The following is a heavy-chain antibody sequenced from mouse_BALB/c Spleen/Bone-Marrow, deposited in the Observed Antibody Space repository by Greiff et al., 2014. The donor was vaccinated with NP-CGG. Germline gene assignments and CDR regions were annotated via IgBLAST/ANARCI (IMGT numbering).Heavy chain of an antibody. V-gene: IGHV14-3*02. CDR1: GFNIKDTY. D-gene: IGHD2-2*01. J-gene: IGHJ3*01. CDR3: ARNYGYGKSFAY. Sequence: QLQQSGAELVKPGASVKLSCTASGFNIKDTYMHWVKQRPEQGLEWIGRIDPANGNTKYDPKFQGKATITADTSSNTAYLQLISLTSEDTAVYYCARNYGYGKSFAYWGQGTLVTVSA. CDR2: IDPANGNT.